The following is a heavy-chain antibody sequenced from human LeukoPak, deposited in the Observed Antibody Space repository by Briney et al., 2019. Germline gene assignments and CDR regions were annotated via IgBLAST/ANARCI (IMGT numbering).Heavy chain of an antibody. CDR2: ISDSGGSA. V-gene: IGHV3-23*01. CDR3: ARDKRYCSSTSCYYYFDY. Sequence: PGGSLRLSCAASGFTFNTYAMSWVRQAPGKGLEWVSAISDSGGSAYYADSVKGRFTISRDNSKNTLYLQMNSLRAEDTAVYYCARDKRYCSSTSCYYYFDYWGQGTLVTVSS. D-gene: IGHD2-2*01. CDR1: GFTFNTYA. J-gene: IGHJ4*02.